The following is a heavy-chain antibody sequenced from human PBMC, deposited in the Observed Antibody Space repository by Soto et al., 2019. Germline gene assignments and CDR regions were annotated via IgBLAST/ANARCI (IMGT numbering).Heavy chain of an antibody. V-gene: IGHV4-31*03. Sequence: TLSLTCTVSGASITNDDFFWSWVRQHPDKGLEWLAYITYGGSIYYNPSLSSRLSVSIDKSKSQFSLNVRSVTAADTAVYFCAKMERTQLWLLVQNWGQGLPVTVSS. CDR2: ITYGGSI. CDR1: GASITNDDFF. D-gene: IGHD5-18*01. J-gene: IGHJ4*02. CDR3: AKMERTQLWLLVQN.